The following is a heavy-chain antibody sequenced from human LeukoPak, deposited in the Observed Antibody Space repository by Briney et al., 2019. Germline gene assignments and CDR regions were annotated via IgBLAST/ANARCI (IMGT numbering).Heavy chain of an antibody. CDR3: AEGVVGATQGGDAFDI. CDR1: RFTFDDYA. J-gene: IGHJ3*02. V-gene: IGHV3-9*01. Sequence: GGSLRLSCTASRFTFDDYAMHWVRQAPGKGLEWVAGISWNSGSIGYADSVKGRFTISRDNAQNSLYLHMKSLRAEDTALYHCAEGVVGATQGGDAFDIWGQGTMVTVSS. D-gene: IGHD1-26*01. CDR2: ISWNSGSI.